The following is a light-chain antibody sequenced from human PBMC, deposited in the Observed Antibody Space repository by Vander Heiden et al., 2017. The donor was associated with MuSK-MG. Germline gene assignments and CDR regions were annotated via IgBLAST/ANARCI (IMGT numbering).Light chain of an antibody. J-gene: IGKJ3*01. Sequence: DIQMTQSPSSLSASVGDRVTITCRASQSISSYLNWYQQKPGKAPKLLIYAASSLQSGVPSRFSGSGSGTDFTLTISSLQPEDFATYYYQQSYSTPFTFGPGTKVDIK. CDR3: QQSYSTPFT. V-gene: IGKV1-39*01. CDR2: AAS. CDR1: QSISSY.